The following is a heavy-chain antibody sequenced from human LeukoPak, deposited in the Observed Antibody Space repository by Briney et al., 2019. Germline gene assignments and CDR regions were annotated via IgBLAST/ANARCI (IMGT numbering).Heavy chain of an antibody. CDR1: GFTFTSSA. CDR2: IVVGSGNT. CDR3: AAEGTIFGVVPYGMDV. D-gene: IGHD3-3*01. Sequence: GASVKVSCKASGFTFTSSAMQWVRQARGQRLEWIGWIVVGSGNTNYAQKFQERVTITRDMSTSTAYMELSSLRSEDTGVYYCAAEGTIFGVVPYGMDVWGQGTTVTVSS. V-gene: IGHV1-58*02. J-gene: IGHJ6*02.